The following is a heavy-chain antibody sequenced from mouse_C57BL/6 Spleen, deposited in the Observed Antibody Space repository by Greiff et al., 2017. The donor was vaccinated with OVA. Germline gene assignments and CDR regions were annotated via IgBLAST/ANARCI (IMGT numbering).Heavy chain of an antibody. CDR2: IDPSDSYT. CDR1: GYTFTSYW. V-gene: IGHV1-69*01. Sequence: QVQLQQPGAELVMPGASVKLSCKASGYTFTSYWMHWVKQRPGQGLEWIGEIDPSDSYTNYNQKFKGKSTLTVDKSSSTAYMQLSSLTSEDSAVYYCVLPVATDWYFDVWGTGTTVPVSS. D-gene: IGHD1-1*01. CDR3: VLPVATDWYFDV. J-gene: IGHJ1*03.